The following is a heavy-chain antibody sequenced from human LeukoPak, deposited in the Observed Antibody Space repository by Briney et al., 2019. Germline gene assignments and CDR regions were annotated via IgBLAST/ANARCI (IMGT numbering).Heavy chain of an antibody. Sequence: PSQTLSLTCTVSGGSISSGDYYWSWIRQPPGKGLEWIGYIYYSGSTNYNPSLKSRVTISVDTSKNQFSLKLSSVTAADTAVYYCAKTLGYCSSTSCYAVDYYGMDVWGQGTTVTVSS. CDR3: AKTLGYCSSTSCYAVDYYGMDV. V-gene: IGHV4-30-4*01. CDR1: GGSISSGDYY. J-gene: IGHJ6*02. CDR2: IYYSGST. D-gene: IGHD2-2*01.